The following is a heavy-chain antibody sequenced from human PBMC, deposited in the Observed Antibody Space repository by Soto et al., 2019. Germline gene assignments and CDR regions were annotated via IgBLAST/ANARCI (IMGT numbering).Heavy chain of an antibody. Sequence: GGSLRLSCAASRFTFISFAIHWVRQAPGQGLEWVALISYDAKKKDYADSVKGRFTISRDNSKNTLYLQMNSLRAEDTAIYYCARAIHSGSDSAMDVWGQGTTVTVSS. J-gene: IGHJ6*02. CDR2: ISYDAKKK. V-gene: IGHV3-30*04. CDR1: RFTFISFA. CDR3: ARAIHSGSDSAMDV. D-gene: IGHD1-26*01.